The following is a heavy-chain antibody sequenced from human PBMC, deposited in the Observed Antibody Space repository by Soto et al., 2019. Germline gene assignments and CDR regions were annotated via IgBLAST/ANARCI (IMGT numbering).Heavy chain of an antibody. J-gene: IGHJ4*02. D-gene: IGHD6-6*01. Sequence: PGGSLRLSCAASGFTFSDYHMNWIRQAPGKGLEWVSYIRSSDNSIYYAESVKGRFTISRDNATNSLYLQMNSLRAEDTAVYYCAREQQFVRWAFDFWGQGTVVTVSS. CDR3: AREQQFVRWAFDF. CDR2: IRSSDNSI. V-gene: IGHV3-11*01. CDR1: GFTFSDYH.